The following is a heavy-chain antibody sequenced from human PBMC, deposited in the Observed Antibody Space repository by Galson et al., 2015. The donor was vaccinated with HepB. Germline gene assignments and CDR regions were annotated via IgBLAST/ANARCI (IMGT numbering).Heavy chain of an antibody. V-gene: IGHV3-23*01. CDR3: AKDPYYDFWSGYYTGLMGTDFDY. CDR2: ISGSGGST. CDR1: GFTFSSYA. J-gene: IGHJ4*02. D-gene: IGHD3-3*01. Sequence: SLRLSCAASGFTFSSYAMSWVRQAPGKGLEWVSAISGSGGSTYYADSVKGRFTISRDNSKNTLYLQMDSLRAEDTAVYYCAKDPYYDFWSGYYTGLMGTDFDYWGQGTLVTVSS.